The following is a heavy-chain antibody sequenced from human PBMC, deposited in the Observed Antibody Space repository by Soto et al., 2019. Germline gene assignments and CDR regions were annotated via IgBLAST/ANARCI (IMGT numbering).Heavy chain of an antibody. J-gene: IGHJ1*01. Sequence: QVQLVESVGGVVQPGRSLRLSCAASGFTFSSYGMHWVRQAPGKGLEWVTLISSDGNKKYYGDSVQGRFTISRDNSKNTLYLEMDSLRPEDTAIYYCAKDQRGSNYGYFQYWGQGTLVTVSS. CDR1: GFTFSSYG. D-gene: IGHD4-4*01. V-gene: IGHV3-30*18. CDR2: ISSDGNKK. CDR3: AKDQRGSNYGYFQY.